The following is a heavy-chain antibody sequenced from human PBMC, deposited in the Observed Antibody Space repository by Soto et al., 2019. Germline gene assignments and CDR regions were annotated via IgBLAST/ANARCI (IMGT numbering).Heavy chain of an antibody. J-gene: IGHJ4*02. V-gene: IGHV3-23*01. D-gene: IGHD3-16*01. CDR3: TTDPKGEWGH. CDR1: VFAVSSSD. CDR2: INNNGGRG. Sequence: RGSLRLSCSASVFAVSSSDMNWVRQPPGKGLEWVSNINNNGGRGSYADAVKGRFTISRDISRNTVYLQMNSLRAEDPAVYYCTTDPKGEWGHCGQRNPGIVSA.